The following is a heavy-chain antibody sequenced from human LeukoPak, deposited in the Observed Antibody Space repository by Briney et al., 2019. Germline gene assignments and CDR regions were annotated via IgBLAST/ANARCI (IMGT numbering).Heavy chain of an antibody. CDR1: GGSISSSSYY. CDR3: ARCTSTTCYNFDY. J-gene: IGHJ4*02. D-gene: IGHD2-2*02. CDR2: IYYSGST. Sequence: SETLSLTCTVSGGSISSSSYYWGWIRQPPGKGLEWIGSIYYSGSTYYNPSLKSRVTISVDTSRNQLSLKLNSVTAADTAVYYCARCTSTTCYNFDYWGQGTLVTVSS. V-gene: IGHV4-39*07.